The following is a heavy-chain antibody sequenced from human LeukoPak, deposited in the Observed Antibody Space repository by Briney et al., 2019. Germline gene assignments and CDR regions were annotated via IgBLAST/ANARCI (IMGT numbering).Heavy chain of an antibody. J-gene: IGHJ4*02. D-gene: IGHD3-22*01. CDR3: ARDRDSSGTPDY. Sequence: PGGSPRLSCAASGFTFSSYSMNWVRQAPGKGLEWVSSISSSSSYIYYADSVKGRFTISRDNAKNSLYLQMNSLRAEDTAVYYCARDRDSSGTPDYWGQGTLVTVSS. V-gene: IGHV3-21*01. CDR1: GFTFSSYS. CDR2: ISSSSSYI.